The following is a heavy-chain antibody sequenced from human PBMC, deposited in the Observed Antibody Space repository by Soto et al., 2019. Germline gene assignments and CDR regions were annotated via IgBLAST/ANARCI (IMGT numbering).Heavy chain of an antibody. CDR1: GGSISSGDYY. D-gene: IGHD3-3*01. Sequence: SETLSLTCTVSGGSISSGDYYWSWIRQPPGKGLEWIGYIYYSGSTYYNPSLKSRVTISVDTSKNQFSLKLSSVTAADTAVYYCAATTSYYDFWSGYSSWFDPWGQGTLVTVSS. V-gene: IGHV4-30-4*01. J-gene: IGHJ5*02. CDR2: IYYSGST. CDR3: AATTSYYDFWSGYSSWFDP.